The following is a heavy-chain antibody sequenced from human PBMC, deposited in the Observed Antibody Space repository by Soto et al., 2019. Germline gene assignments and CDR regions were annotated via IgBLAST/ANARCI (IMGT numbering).Heavy chain of an antibody. CDR1: GFAFSSAW. CDR3: TTGSDEGY. J-gene: IGHJ4*02. V-gene: IGHV3-15*07. CDR2: IKTRSEGVST. Sequence: EVQLVESGGGLVKPGESLRLSCAASGFAFSSAWMNWVRQAPGKGLEWVGRIKTRSEGVSTQYPAPVRGRFTISRDDSKNTLSLQLSGLKIEYTAVYYCTTGSDEGYWGQGPLVTVSS.